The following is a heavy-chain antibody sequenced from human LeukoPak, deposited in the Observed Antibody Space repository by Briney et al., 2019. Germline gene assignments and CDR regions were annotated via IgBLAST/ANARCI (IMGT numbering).Heavy chain of an antibody. Sequence: GGSLRLSCAASGFTVSSNYMSWVRQAPGEGLEWVSYFGNSGTIYYADSVKGRFTISRDNAKNSLYLQMNSLRVEDTAVYYCAGYGDYPYWGRGTLVSVSS. V-gene: IGHV3-69-1*01. CDR1: GFTVSSNY. J-gene: IGHJ4*02. D-gene: IGHD4-17*01. CDR2: FGNSGTI. CDR3: AGYGDYPY.